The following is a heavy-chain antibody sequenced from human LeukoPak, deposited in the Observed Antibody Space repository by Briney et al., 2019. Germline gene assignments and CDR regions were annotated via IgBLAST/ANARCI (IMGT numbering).Heavy chain of an antibody. V-gene: IGHV1-18*01. Sequence: AAVTVSFKASVYTFTVYGISWGRQAPGQGGGRMGWISAYNGNTNYAQKLQGRVTMTTDTSTSTDYMELRSLRSDDTAVYYCARDREELAPFDYWGQGTLVTVSS. D-gene: IGHD6-6*01. J-gene: IGHJ4*02. CDR2: ISAYNGNT. CDR1: VYTFTVYG. CDR3: ARDREELAPFDY.